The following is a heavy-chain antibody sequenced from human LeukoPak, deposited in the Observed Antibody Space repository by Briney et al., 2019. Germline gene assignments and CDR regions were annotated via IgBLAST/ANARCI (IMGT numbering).Heavy chain of an antibody. CDR3: ARDLYGSGEDPSGMDV. CDR2: INPNSGGT. D-gene: IGHD3-10*01. CDR1: GYTFTGYY. J-gene: IGHJ6*04. Sequence: ASVKVSCKASGYTFTGYYMHWVRQAPGQGLEWMGWINPNSGGTNYAQKFQGWVTMTRDTSISTAYMELSRLRSDDTAVYYCARDLYGSGEDPSGMDVWGKGTTVTVPS. V-gene: IGHV1-2*04.